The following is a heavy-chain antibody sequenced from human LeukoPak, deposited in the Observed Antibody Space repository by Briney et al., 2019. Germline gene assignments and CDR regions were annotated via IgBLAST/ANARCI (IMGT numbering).Heavy chain of an antibody. J-gene: IGHJ4*02. CDR3: AGAPSYDSSGPLGY. CDR2: INSDGSST. D-gene: IGHD3-22*01. CDR1: GFTFSSYW. Sequence: GGSLRLSCAASGFTFSSYWMHWVRHAPGKGLVWVSRINSDGSSTSYADSVKGRFTISRDNAKNTLYLQMNSLRAEDTAVYYCAGAPSYDSSGPLGYWGQGTLVTVSS. V-gene: IGHV3-74*01.